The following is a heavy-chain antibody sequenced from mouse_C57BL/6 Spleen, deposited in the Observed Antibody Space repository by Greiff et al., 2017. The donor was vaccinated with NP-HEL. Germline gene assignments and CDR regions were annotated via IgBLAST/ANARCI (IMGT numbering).Heavy chain of an antibody. V-gene: IGHV5-17*01. CDR2: ISSGSSTI. CDR3: ARQGISNYLYYFDY. Sequence: EVMLVESGGGLVKPGGSLKLSCAASGFTFSDYGMHWVRQAPEKGLEWVAYISSGSSTIYYADTVKGRFTISRDNAKNTLFLQMTSLRSEDTAMYYCARQGISNYLYYFDYWGQGTTLTVSS. D-gene: IGHD2-5*01. J-gene: IGHJ2*01. CDR1: GFTFSDYG.